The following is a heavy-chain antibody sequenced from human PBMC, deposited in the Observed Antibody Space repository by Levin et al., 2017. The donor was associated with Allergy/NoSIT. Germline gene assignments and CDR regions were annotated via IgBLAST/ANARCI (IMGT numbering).Heavy chain of an antibody. V-gene: IGHV4-39*01. Sequence: SCRVSGASISGSSFYWGWIRQPPGKGLEWIGSIYHTGSTYYSPSLKSRITVSVDTSKNQFSLKLRSVTAADTAVYYWASRTYRAWGQGILVTVAS. CDR1: GASISGSSFY. D-gene: IGHD3-16*02. J-gene: IGHJ5*02. CDR3: ASRTYRA. CDR2: IYHTGST.